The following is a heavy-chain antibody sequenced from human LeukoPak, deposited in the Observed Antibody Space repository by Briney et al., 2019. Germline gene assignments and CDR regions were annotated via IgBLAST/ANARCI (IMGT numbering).Heavy chain of an antibody. D-gene: IGHD1-1*01. CDR1: GGSFSGYY. Sequence: LSLTCAVYGGSFSGYYWRWVRQAPGKGLEWVSAISGSGGSTYYADSVKGRFTISRDNSKNTLYLQMNSLRAEDTAVYYCAKTSTRSDYWGQGTLVTVSS. J-gene: IGHJ4*02. CDR3: AKTSTRSDY. CDR2: ISGSGGST. V-gene: IGHV3-23*01.